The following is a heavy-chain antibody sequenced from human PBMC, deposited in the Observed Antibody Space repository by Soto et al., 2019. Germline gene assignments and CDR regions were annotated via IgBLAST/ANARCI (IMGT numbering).Heavy chain of an antibody. Sequence: QLQLQESGPGLVKPSETLSLTCTVSGGSISSSSYYWGWIRQPPGKGLEWIGSIYYSGSTYYNPSLKSRVTISVDTSKNQFSLKLSSVTAADTAVYYCARLKVGYYDSSGYAIEYFQHWGQGTLVTVS. D-gene: IGHD3-22*01. J-gene: IGHJ1*01. CDR3: ARLKVGYYDSSGYAIEYFQH. CDR2: IYYSGST. V-gene: IGHV4-39*01. CDR1: GGSISSSSYY.